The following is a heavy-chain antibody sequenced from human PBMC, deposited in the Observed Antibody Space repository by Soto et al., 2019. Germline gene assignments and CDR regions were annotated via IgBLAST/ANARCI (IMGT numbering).Heavy chain of an antibody. CDR1: GGSFTGDY. V-gene: IGHV4-34*01. J-gene: IGHJ5*02. D-gene: IGHD3-3*01. CDR3: ARITIFGVVIPYNWCDP. CDR2: INHSGST. Sequence: SATLPLTCAVSGGSFTGDYWSWILQPPGKGLEWIGEINHSGSTNYNPSLKSRVTISVDTSKNQFSLKLSSVTAADTAVYYCARITIFGVVIPYNWCDPWGQGTLVTVS.